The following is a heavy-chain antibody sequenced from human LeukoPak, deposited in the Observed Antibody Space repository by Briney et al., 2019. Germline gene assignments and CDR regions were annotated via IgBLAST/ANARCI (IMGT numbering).Heavy chain of an antibody. V-gene: IGHV3-30*02. CDR3: AKDVGGAEDV. CDR2: IWYDGSKK. Sequence: QPGGSLRLSCAASGVTFSRHGMHWVRQAPGKGLEWVAYIWYDGSKKYYADSVKGRFTISRDNSKNTLYLQINSLRAEDTAVYYCAKDVGGAEDVWGKGTTVTVSS. D-gene: IGHD3-10*01. CDR1: GVTFSRHG. J-gene: IGHJ6*04.